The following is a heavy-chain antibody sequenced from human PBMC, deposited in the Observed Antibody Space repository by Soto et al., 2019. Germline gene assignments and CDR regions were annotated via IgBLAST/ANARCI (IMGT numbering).Heavy chain of an antibody. Sequence: GGSLRLSCAASGFTFSSYWMSWVRQAPGKGLQWVANINEDGSEKYYVGSVKGRFTISRDNAKNSLYLQMNSLRAEDTAVYYCARAGFGSGTYALFEPWGQGTLVTVSS. D-gene: IGHD3-10*01. V-gene: IGHV3-7*01. CDR2: INEDGSEK. CDR1: GFTFSSYW. J-gene: IGHJ5*02. CDR3: ARAGFGSGTYALFEP.